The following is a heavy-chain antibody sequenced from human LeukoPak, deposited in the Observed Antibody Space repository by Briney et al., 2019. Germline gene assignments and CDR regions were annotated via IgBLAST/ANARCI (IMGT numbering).Heavy chain of an antibody. CDR3: ATIPNYYDSSAYHYWYFDL. V-gene: IGHV4-39*07. CDR2: IYYSGST. D-gene: IGHD3-22*01. CDR1: GGSISTSNYY. Sequence: SETLSLTCTVSGGSISTSNYYWGWIRQPPGKGLEWIGTIYYSGSTYYNPSLKSRVTISVDTSKYQFSLKLSSVTAADTAVYYCATIPNYYDSSAYHYWYFDLWGRGTLVTVSS. J-gene: IGHJ2*01.